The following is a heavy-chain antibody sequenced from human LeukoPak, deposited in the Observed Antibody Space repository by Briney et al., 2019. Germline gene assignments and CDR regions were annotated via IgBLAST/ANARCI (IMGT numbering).Heavy chain of an antibody. D-gene: IGHD3-9*01. CDR1: GFTFSDYF. CDR2: ISTRVSYISSSGSNI. J-gene: IGHJ3*02. CDR3: ARYDILTGYSDAFDI. Sequence: GGSLRLSCAASGFTFSDYFVSWIRQAPGKGLEWVSYISTRVSYISSSGSNIYYADSVKGRFTISRDNSKNTLYLQMNSLRAEDTAVYYCARYDILTGYSDAFDIWGQGTMVTVSS. V-gene: IGHV3-11*01.